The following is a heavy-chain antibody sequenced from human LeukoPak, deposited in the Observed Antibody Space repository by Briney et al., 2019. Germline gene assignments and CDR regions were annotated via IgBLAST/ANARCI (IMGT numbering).Heavy chain of an antibody. Sequence: PGGSLRLSCAGSGFTFSNYAMSWVRQAPGKGLEWVALIWYDGSNKYYADSVKGRFTISRDNSKNTLYLQMNSLRAEDTAVYYCAGSYYNVFDYWGQGTLVTVSS. CDR3: AGSYYNVFDY. J-gene: IGHJ4*02. CDR1: GFTFSNYA. CDR2: IWYDGSNK. V-gene: IGHV3-33*08. D-gene: IGHD3-10*01.